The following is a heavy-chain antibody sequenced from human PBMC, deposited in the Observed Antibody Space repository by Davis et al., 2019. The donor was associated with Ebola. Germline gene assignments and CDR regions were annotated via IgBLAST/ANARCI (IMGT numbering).Heavy chain of an antibody. CDR3: ACSYNSGWYV. V-gene: IGHV4-34*01. Sequence: MPSETLSLTCAVYGGSFSGYYWSWIRQPPGKGPEWIGSMYYTGTTYYNPPLRGRVTMSVDTSKNQFSLRLSSVTAADTAVYYCACSYNSGWYVWGQGTLVTVSS. D-gene: IGHD6-19*01. J-gene: IGHJ4*02. CDR2: MYYTGTT. CDR1: GGSFSGYY.